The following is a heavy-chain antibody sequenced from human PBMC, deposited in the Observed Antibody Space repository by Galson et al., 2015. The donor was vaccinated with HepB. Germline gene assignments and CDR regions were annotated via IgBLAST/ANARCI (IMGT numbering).Heavy chain of an antibody. CDR3: ARERGYYGSGSYSRVLGY. D-gene: IGHD3-10*01. V-gene: IGHV1-3*01. CDR2: INAGNGNT. J-gene: IGHJ4*02. CDR1: GYTFTSYA. Sequence: SVKVSCKASGYTFTSYAMHWVRQAPGQRLEWMGWINAGNGNTKYSQKFQGRVTITRDTSASTAYMELSSLRSEDTAVYYCARERGYYGSGSYSRVLGYWGQGTLVTVSS.